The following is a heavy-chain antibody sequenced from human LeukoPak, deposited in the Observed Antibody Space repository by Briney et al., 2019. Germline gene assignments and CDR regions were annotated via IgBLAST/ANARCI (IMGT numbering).Heavy chain of an antibody. D-gene: IGHD4-17*01. J-gene: IGHJ3*01. CDR3: ARRARDFGDSHAFDV. CDR1: GLTFSDTN. CDR2: IRRVPTDL. Sequence: PGGSLRLSCVASGLTFSDTNLAWIRQAPGKGLEWISYIRRVPTDLYYADSVKGRFTITRDNAKNSLYLQTNSLRAEDTANYYCARRARDFGDSHAFDVWGQGTMVTVSS. V-gene: IGHV3-11*01.